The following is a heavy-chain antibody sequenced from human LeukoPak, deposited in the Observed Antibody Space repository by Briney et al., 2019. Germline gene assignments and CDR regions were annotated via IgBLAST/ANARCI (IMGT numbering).Heavy chain of an antibody. CDR3: ARKGSSSWYYLSFFDY. CDR2: INHSGST. J-gene: IGHJ4*02. CDR1: GGSFSGYY. D-gene: IGHD6-13*01. V-gene: IGHV4-34*01. Sequence: KSSETLSLTCAVYGGSFSGYYWSWIRQPPGKGLEWIGEINHSGSTNYNPSLKSRVTISVDTSKNQFSLKLSSVTAADTAVYNCARKGSSSWYYLSFFDYWGQGTLVTVSS.